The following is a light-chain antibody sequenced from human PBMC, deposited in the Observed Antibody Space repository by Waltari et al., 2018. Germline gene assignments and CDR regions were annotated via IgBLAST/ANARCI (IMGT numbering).Light chain of an antibody. CDR1: NIGSKS. J-gene: IGLJ2*01. Sequence: SYVLTQPPSVSVAPGKTARITCGGNNIGSKSVHWYQQKPGQAPVLVIYDDSDRPSGIPERFSGSNTGNTATRTISRVEAGDEADDYCQVWDSRSDHPVVFGGGTKLTVL. V-gene: IGLV3-21*04. CDR2: DDS. CDR3: QVWDSRSDHPVV.